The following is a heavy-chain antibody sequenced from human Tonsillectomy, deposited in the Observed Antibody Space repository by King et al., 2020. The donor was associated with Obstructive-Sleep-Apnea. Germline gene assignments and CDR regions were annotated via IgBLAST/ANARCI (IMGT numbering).Heavy chain of an antibody. Sequence: VQLVESGGGLVPPGRSLRLSCVAAGFTFDDYVMHWVRQAPGKGLEWVSVITWNSVSTGYADSLKVQFTTSRDNAKNSLYVQMNSLRAEDTALYYCAKDRESRAFDIWGQGTMVTVSS. CDR2: ITWNSVST. CDR3: AKDRESRAFDI. CDR1: GFTFDDYV. V-gene: IGHV3-9*01. J-gene: IGHJ3*02.